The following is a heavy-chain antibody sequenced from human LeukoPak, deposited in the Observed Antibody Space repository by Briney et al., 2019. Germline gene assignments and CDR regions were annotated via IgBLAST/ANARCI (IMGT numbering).Heavy chain of an antibody. D-gene: IGHD3-22*01. CDR2: IYPGDSDT. CDR1: GYSFTSYW. V-gene: IGHV5-51*01. J-gene: IGHJ4*02. CDR3: ARHFFYYDSSGYSPSYYFDY. Sequence: GESLKISCKGSGYSFTSYWIGWVRQMPGKGLEWMGIIYPGDSDTRYSPSFQGQVTISADKSISTAYLQWSSLGASDTAMYYCARHFFYYDSSGYSPSYYFDYWGQGTLVTVSS.